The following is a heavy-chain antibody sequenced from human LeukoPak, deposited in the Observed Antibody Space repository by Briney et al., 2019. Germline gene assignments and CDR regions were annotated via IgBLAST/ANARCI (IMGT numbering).Heavy chain of an antibody. V-gene: IGHV4-59*08. J-gene: IGHJ4*02. CDR1: GGSISSYY. CDR2: IYYSGST. Sequence: PSETLSLTRTVSGGSISSYYWSWLRQPPGKGLEWIGYIYYSGSTNYNPSLKSRVTISVDTSKNQFSLKLSSVTAADTAVYYCARLYSSSFPLYWGQGTLVTVSS. D-gene: IGHD6-6*01. CDR3: ARLYSSSFPLY.